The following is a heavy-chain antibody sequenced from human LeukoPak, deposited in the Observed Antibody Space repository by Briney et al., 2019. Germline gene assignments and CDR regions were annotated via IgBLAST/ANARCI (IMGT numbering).Heavy chain of an antibody. CDR3: ARVRYEYSSSFSYFDY. Sequence: ASVKVSCKASGYTFTGYYMHWVRQAPGQGLEWMGWINPNGGGTNYAQRFQGRVTMTRDTSISTAYMEPSRLRSDDTAVYYCARVRYEYSSSFSYFDYWGQGTLVTVSS. CDR2: INPNGGGT. D-gene: IGHD6-6*01. J-gene: IGHJ4*02. V-gene: IGHV1-2*02. CDR1: GYTFTGYY.